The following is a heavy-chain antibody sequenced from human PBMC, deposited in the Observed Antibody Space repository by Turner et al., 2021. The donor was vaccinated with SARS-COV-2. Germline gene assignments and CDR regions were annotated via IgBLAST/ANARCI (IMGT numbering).Heavy chain of an antibody. CDR2: IYYRGST. J-gene: IGHJ5*02. D-gene: IGHD2-21*02. Sequence: QVQLQESGPRLVKPLETLSHTCTVSGGSMNSNFWSWIRQPPGKRLEWIGYIYYRGSTNYNPSLESRVTISVDTSKNQFSLKLTSVTAADTAIYYCARETVNNWVDPWCQGTLVTVSS. CDR1: GGSMNSNF. CDR3: ARETVNNWVDP. V-gene: IGHV4-59*01.